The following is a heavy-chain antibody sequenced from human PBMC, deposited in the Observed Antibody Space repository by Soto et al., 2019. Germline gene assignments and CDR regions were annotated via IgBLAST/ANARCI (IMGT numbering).Heavy chain of an antibody. CDR1: GGSISSGGYY. J-gene: IGHJ5*02. D-gene: IGHD3-10*01. V-gene: IGHV4-31*03. CDR3: ARFGDTRLFPGGFDP. CDR2: IYYSGST. Sequence: SETLSLTCTVSGGSISSGGYYWSWTRQHPGKGLEWIGYIYYSGSTYYNPSLKSRVTISVDTSKNQFSLKLSSVTAADTAVYYCARFGDTRLFPGGFDPWGQGTLVTVSS.